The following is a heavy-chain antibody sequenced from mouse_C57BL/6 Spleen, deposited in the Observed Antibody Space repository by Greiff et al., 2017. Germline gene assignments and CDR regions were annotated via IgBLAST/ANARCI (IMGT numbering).Heavy chain of an antibody. CDR2: IYPRSGNT. Sequence: QVQLQQSGAELARPGASVKLSCKASGYTFTSYGIRWVKQRPGQGLEWIGEIYPRSGNTYYNEKFKGKATLTADKSSSTAYMELRSLTSEDAAVYFCASRGQENAMDYWGQGTSVTVSS. J-gene: IGHJ4*01. CDR1: GYTFTSYG. V-gene: IGHV1-81*01. D-gene: IGHD3-3*01. CDR3: ASRGQENAMDY.